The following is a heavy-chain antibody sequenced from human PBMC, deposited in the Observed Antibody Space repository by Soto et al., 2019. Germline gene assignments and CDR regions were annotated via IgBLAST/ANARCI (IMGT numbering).Heavy chain of an antibody. D-gene: IGHD3-10*01. CDR3: ARNPGSGSYYGWFDP. Sequence: NPSETLSLTCTVSGGSISRYYWNWIRQPPGKGLEWIGYIYYSGSTNYNPSLKSRVTISVDTSKNQFSLKLSSVTAADTAVYYCARNPGSGSYYGWFDPWGQGTLVTIPS. CDR1: GGSISRYY. J-gene: IGHJ5*02. CDR2: IYYSGST. V-gene: IGHV4-59*01.